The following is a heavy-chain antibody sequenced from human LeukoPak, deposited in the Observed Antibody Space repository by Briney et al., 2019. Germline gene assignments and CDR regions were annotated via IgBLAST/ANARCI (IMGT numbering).Heavy chain of an antibody. D-gene: IGHD4-17*01. Sequence: GGSLRLSCAASGFTFSTYSMNWVRQAPGKGLEWVSYITPSSDIIYYTDSVRGRFTISRDNAKNSLYLQMNSLRAEDTAVYYCASHDYGDPWDDYWGQGTLVTVSS. CDR3: ASHDYGDPWDDY. CDR2: ITPSSDII. CDR1: GFTFSTYS. J-gene: IGHJ4*02. V-gene: IGHV3-48*04.